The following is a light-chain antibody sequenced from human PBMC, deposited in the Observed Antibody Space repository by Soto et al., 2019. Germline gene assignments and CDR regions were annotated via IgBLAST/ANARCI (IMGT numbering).Light chain of an antibody. CDR3: QQYDVSPRT. Sequence: IVLTQSPDTLSLSLGERATLSCRTSRTVNNNYLAWYQQKPCQAPRLLIYGASRRAIGIPDRFSGSGSGTDFILTINRLEPEDFAVYYCQQYDVSPRTFGQGTKVDIK. J-gene: IGKJ1*01. CDR1: RTVNNNY. CDR2: GAS. V-gene: IGKV3-20*01.